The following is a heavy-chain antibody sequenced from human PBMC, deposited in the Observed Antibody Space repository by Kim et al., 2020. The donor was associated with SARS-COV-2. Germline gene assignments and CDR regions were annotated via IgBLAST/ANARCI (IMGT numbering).Heavy chain of an antibody. D-gene: IGHD6-19*01. Sequence: GGSLRLSCAASGFTFNTYAMTWVRQAPGKGLEWISTLRGGGDTTYYADSVRGRFTVSRDNSKNTLFLQMNSLRVDDTALYYCAREMAFTAGWYTVEYWG. J-gene: IGHJ4*01. V-gene: IGHV3-23*01. CDR3: AREMAFTAGWYTVEY. CDR2: LRGGGDTT. CDR1: GFTFNTYA.